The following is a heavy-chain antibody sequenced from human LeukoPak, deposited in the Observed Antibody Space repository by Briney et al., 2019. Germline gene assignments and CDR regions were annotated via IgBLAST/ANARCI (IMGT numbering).Heavy chain of an antibody. CDR3: ARHRPTPTITISLGFDY. Sequence: PSGTLSLTCGVSGGSITTTNWWSWVRQFPGQGLQWIGEVSLEGVRNYNPSLKSRVTISVDTSKNQFSLKLSSVTAADTAVYYCARHRPTPTITISLGFDYWGQGTLVTVSS. V-gene: IGHV4-4*02. CDR1: GGSITTTNW. D-gene: IGHD3-9*01. CDR2: VSLEGVR. J-gene: IGHJ4*02.